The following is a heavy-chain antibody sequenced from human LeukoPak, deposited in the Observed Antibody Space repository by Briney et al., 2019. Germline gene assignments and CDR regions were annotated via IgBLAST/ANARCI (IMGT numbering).Heavy chain of an antibody. V-gene: IGHV3-30-3*01. CDR3: ARVRGGRSWYYYGMDV. Sequence: GGSLRLSCAASGFTFSNFAMHWVRQAPGKGLEWVAVISYDGDNEYYADSVKGQFTISRDNSKDRLYLQMNSLRPEDTAMYYCARVRGGRSWYYYGMDVWGRGATVTVSS. D-gene: IGHD3-16*01. J-gene: IGHJ6*02. CDR1: GFTFSNFA. CDR2: ISYDGDNE.